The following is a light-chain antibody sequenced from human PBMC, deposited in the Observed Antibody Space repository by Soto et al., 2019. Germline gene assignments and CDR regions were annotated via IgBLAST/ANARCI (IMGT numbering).Light chain of an antibody. J-gene: IGKJ1*01. V-gene: IGKV1-8*01. CDR3: QQYYSYPRT. CDR2: AAS. Sequence: IRITQSPSSFSASTGDRVTITFRASQGISSYLAWYQQKPGKAPKLLIYAASTLQSGVPSRFSGSGSGTDFTLTISCLQSEDFATYYCQQYYSYPRTFGQGTKVDIK. CDR1: QGISSY.